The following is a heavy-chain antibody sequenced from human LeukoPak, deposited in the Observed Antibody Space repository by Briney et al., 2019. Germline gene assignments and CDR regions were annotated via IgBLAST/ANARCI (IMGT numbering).Heavy chain of an antibody. D-gene: IGHD4-11*01. CDR1: GFTFSSYS. V-gene: IGHV3-21*01. J-gene: IGHJ4*02. Sequence: NPGGSLRLSCAASGFTFSSYSMNWVRQAPGKGLEWVSSISSSSTYIDYADSVKGRFTISRDNAKNSLYLQMNSLRAEDTAVYYCVRLYYSNTGDYWGQGTLVTVSS. CDR3: VRLYYSNTGDY. CDR2: ISSSSTYI.